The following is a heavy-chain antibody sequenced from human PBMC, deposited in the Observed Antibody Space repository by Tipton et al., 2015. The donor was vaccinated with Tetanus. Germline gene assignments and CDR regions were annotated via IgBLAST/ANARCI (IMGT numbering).Heavy chain of an antibody. CDR2: IHPSGIT. Sequence: LRLSCAVYGGSFSNYYLTWIRQPPGQGLEWIGEIHPSGITNYNPSLINRVTISVDTSKNQFSLRLTSVTAADTAVYYCARYSSGWYIDYWGQGTLVTVSS. CDR1: GGSFSNYY. D-gene: IGHD6-19*01. V-gene: IGHV4-34*01. CDR3: ARYSSGWYIDY. J-gene: IGHJ4*02.